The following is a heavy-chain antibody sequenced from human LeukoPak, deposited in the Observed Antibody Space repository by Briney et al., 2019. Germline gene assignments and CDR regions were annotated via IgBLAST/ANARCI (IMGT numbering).Heavy chain of an antibody. CDR2: ISTDNGNT. J-gene: IGHJ4*02. V-gene: IGHV1-18*01. CDR1: GYTFSSYG. Sequence: ASVKVSCKTSGYTFSSYGISWVRQAPGQGLEWMGWISTDNGNTNYAQKVQGRVTMTTDTSTSTAYMELRSLRSDDAAVYYCARDPSGSYDFDSWGQGTLVTVSS. CDR3: ARDPSGSYDFDS. D-gene: IGHD1-26*01.